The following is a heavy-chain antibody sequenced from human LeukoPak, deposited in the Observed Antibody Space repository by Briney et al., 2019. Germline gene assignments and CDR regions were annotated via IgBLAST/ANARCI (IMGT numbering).Heavy chain of an antibody. CDR2: INPNSGGT. CDR1: GGTFTGYY. J-gene: IGHJ4*02. Sequence: ASVKVSCKASGGTFTGYYMHWVRQAPGQGLEWMGWINPNSGGTNYAQKFQGRVTMTRDTSISTAYMELSRLRSDDTAVYYCARDMLWVTMVRGVKPNYYFDYWGQGTLVTVSS. D-gene: IGHD3-10*01. CDR3: ARDMLWVTMVRGVKPNYYFDY. V-gene: IGHV1-2*02.